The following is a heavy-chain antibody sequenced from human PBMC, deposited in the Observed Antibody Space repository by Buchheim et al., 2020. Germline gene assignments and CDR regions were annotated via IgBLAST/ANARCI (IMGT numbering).Heavy chain of an antibody. Sequence: QLQLQESGPGLVKPSETLSLTCNVSGDSISRDNYYWGWIRQPPGKGLEWIGSMYYSGNTFYNPSLKSRVTISVETSKNQISLKVKSVTAADTAVYYCARGYSYGYSYFDPWGQGTL. J-gene: IGHJ5*02. D-gene: IGHD5-18*01. CDR3: ARGYSYGYSYFDP. CDR2: MYYSGNT. V-gene: IGHV4-39*07. CDR1: GDSISRDNYY.